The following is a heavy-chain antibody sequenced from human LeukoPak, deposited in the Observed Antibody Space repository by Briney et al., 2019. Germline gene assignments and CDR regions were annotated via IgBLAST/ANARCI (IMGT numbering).Heavy chain of an antibody. V-gene: IGHV3-72*01. CDR3: TRDYSGNNWYAFDI. Sequence: GGSLRLSCAASGFTFSDHYVDWVRQAPGKGLEWVGRTGNKANSDTIECAASVKGRFTISRDDLKNSLYLQMNNLKTEDTAVYYCTRDYSGNNWYAFDIWGQGTMVTVSS. D-gene: IGHD1-26*01. J-gene: IGHJ3*02. CDR2: TGNKANSDTI. CDR1: GFTFSDHY.